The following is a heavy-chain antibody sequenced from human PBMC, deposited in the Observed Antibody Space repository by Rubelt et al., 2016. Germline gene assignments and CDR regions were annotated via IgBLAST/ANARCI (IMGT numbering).Heavy chain of an antibody. J-gene: IGHJ4*02. CDR3: GRDRRYTLAAGPYFDY. CDR1: SSYA. V-gene: IGHV3-30*04. Sequence: SSYAMHWVRQAPGKGLDWVAVVSYDGSNKFYADSVKGRFTISRDNAKNSLYLQMNSLRAEDTAVYDCGRDRRYTLAAGPYFDYWGQGTQVTVSS. D-gene: IGHD6-13*01. CDR2: VSYDGSNK.